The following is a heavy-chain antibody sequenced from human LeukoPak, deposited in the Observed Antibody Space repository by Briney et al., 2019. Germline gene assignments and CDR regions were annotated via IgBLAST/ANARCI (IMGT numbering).Heavy chain of an antibody. D-gene: IGHD4-17*01. CDR1: GGSISSYY. CDR3: ASTTVTRYFDF. V-gene: IGHV4-59*08. J-gene: IGHJ4*02. Sequence: SETLSLTCTVSGGSISSYYWSWIRQPPGKGLEWIGYIYYSGSTYYNPSLRSRVIISVDRSKNQFSLRLNSVTAADTAFYYCASTTVTRYFDFWGQGSLVTVSS. CDR2: IYYSGST.